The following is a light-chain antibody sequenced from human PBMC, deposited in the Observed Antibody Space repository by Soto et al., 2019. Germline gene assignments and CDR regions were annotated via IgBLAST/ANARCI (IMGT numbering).Light chain of an antibody. CDR2: AAS. J-gene: IGKJ1*01. V-gene: IGKV1-39*01. CDR3: QQSYSAPWT. CDR1: QSLTNN. Sequence: DIQMTQSPSFLSASAGDRVTITCRASQSLTNNLNWYQQKPGKASKLLIYAASRLQSGVPSRFSGSGSGTDFTLTISSLQPEDFATYYCQQSYSAPWTFGQGTKVEIK.